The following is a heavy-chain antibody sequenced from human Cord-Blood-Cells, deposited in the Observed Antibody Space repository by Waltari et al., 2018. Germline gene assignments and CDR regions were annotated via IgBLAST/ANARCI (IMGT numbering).Heavy chain of an antibody. CDR1: GGTFSSYA. V-gene: IGHV1-69*06. CDR3: ARDRSKGGIAAAGSYYYYGMDV. J-gene: IGHJ6*02. Sequence: QVQLVQSGAEVKKPGSSVKVSCTASGGTFSSYAISWVRQAPGQGLEWMGGIIPSFGTANYAQKFQGRVTITADKSTSTAYMELSSLRSEDTAVYYCARDRSKGGIAAAGSYYYYGMDVWGQGTTVTVSS. CDR2: IIPSFGTA. D-gene: IGHD6-13*01.